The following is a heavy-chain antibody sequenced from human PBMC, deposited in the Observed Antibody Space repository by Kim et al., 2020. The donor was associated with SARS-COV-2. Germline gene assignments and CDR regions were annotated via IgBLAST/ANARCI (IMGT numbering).Heavy chain of an antibody. Sequence: STIYCANSVKGRFTISRDNAKNSLYLQMNGLRAEDTAVYYCARHGRGEDYWGQGTLVTVSS. CDR2: STI. D-gene: IGHD3-16*01. CDR3: ARHGRGEDY. V-gene: IGHV3-11*01. J-gene: IGHJ4*02.